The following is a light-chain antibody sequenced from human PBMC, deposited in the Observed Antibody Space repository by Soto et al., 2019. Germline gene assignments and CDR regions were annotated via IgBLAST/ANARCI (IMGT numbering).Light chain of an antibody. Sequence: SELTQTPVTLSLSPDNRATLSCRASQSVTGTYLAWYQQKPGQAPRLLIYAASSRATDIPDRFSGSGSGTDFTLTIGRLVPEDFAVYYCHSDASIPEELGQGTRVDIK. CDR1: QSVTGTY. CDR2: AAS. V-gene: IGKV3-20*01. CDR3: HSDASIPEE. J-gene: IGKJ1*01.